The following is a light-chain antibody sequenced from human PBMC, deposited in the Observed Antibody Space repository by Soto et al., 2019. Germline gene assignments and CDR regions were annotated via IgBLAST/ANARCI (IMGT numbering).Light chain of an antibody. Sequence: DIQMTQSPSTLSASVGDRVTITCRASQSISTWLAWYQQKPGKAPKLLIYDASSLESGVPSRFGGGGSGTEFTLTISSLQPDDFAIYYCLQSNRYPWTFGQGTKVEIK. CDR3: LQSNRYPWT. J-gene: IGKJ1*01. CDR1: QSISTW. CDR2: DAS. V-gene: IGKV1-5*01.